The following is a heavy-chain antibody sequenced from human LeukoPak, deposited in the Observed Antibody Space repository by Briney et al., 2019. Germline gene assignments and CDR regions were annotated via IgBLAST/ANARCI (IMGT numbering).Heavy chain of an antibody. J-gene: IGHJ4*02. CDR1: GGTFSSYA. D-gene: IGHD3-10*01. CDR3: ARDISGYYGSGSRFDY. Sequence: SVKVSCKASGGTFSSYAISWVRQAPGQGLEWMGRIIPILGIANYAQKFQGRVTITADESTSTAYMELSSLRSEDTAVYYCARDISGYYGSGSRFDYWGQGTLVTVSS. CDR2: IIPILGIA. V-gene: IGHV1-69*04.